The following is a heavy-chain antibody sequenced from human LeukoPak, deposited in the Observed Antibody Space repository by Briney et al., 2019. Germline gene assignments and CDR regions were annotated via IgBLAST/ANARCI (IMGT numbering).Heavy chain of an antibody. CDR1: GFTFNGYW. CDR3: ARALTTLTYEGY. D-gene: IGHD1-1*01. V-gene: IGHV3-74*01. Sequence: QSGGSLRLSCAASGFTFNGYWMHWVRQAPGKGPVWVSRINSDGSSTNYADSVKGRFTISRDNAKNMLYLQMNSLRAEDTAVYYCARALTTLTYEGYWGQGTLVTVSS. CDR2: INSDGSST. J-gene: IGHJ4*02.